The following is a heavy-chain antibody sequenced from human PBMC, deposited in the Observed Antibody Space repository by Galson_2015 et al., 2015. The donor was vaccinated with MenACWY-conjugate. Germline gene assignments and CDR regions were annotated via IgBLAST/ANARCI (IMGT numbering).Heavy chain of an antibody. J-gene: IGHJ4*02. V-gene: IGHV5-10-1*01. CDR3: ARHGNFGSGYYYAHFDY. CDR1: GCSFTSYW. Sequence: QSGAEVKKPGESLRISCKGSGCSFTSYWISWVRQMPGKGLEWMGRIDPSDSYTNYSPSFQGHVTISADKSISTAYLQWSSLKASDTAMYYCARHGNFGSGYYYAHFDYWGQGTLVTVSS. CDR2: IDPSDSYT. D-gene: IGHD3-22*01.